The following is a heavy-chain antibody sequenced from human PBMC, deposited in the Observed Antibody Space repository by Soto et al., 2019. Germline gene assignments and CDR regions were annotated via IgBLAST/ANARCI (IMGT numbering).Heavy chain of an antibody. J-gene: IGHJ4*02. CDR2: ISGDGNDK. V-gene: IGHV3-30*03. Sequence: PGGSLRLSCAAPGFIFRNFGMHWVRRAPGKGLEWVATISGDGNDKYYPDSMKGRFTISRDNFNNTLYLQLNSLRPGDTAVYHCVQGASTAHQPLDSWGQGVLVTVSS. CDR1: GFIFRNFG. D-gene: IGHD1-26*01. CDR3: VQGASTAHQPLDS.